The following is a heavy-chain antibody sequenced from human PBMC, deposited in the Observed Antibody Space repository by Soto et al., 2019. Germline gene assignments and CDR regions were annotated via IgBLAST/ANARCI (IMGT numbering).Heavy chain of an antibody. Sequence: QAQLEQSGREGKKPGASVNVSCKASGDTFSSYSISWVRQAPGQGLEWMGWISAYNGNTNYAQKLKGRVTMTRDTYTKTVNMELRSLTSDDTAVYYCARAVYGGNSGSWYSDLWGRGTLFTVSS. V-gene: IGHV1-18*01. CDR3: ARAVYGGNSGSWYSDL. J-gene: IGHJ2*01. CDR1: GDTFSSYS. CDR2: ISAYNGNT. D-gene: IGHD4-17*01.